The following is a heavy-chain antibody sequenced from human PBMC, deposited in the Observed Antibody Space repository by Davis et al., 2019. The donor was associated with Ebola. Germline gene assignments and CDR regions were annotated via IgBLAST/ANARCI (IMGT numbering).Heavy chain of an antibody. V-gene: IGHV3-48*04. CDR3: VPGTWI. Sequence: GESLKISCSASGFDFGSYGMNWVRQAPGKGLEWISYISDSGSTTYYTDSVKGRFTISRDNAKNSLYLQMNTLRVEDTAIYYCVPGTWIRGQGTLVTVSS. CDR1: GFDFGSYG. D-gene: IGHD5-18*01. J-gene: IGHJ4*02. CDR2: ISDSGSTT.